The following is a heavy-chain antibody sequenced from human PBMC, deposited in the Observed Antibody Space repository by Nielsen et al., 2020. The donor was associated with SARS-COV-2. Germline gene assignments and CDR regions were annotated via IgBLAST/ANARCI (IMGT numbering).Heavy chain of an antibody. V-gene: IGHV4-59*01. D-gene: IGHD7-27*01. CDR3: ARDPLGYMDV. Sequence: SETLSLTCAVYGGSFSDYYWSWIRQPPGKGLEWIGNISYSGSTNYNPSLKSRVTISVDTSKNQFSLKVNSVTAADTAVYYCARDPLGYMDVWGKGTTVTVSS. J-gene: IGHJ6*03. CDR2: ISYSGST. CDR1: GGSFSDYY.